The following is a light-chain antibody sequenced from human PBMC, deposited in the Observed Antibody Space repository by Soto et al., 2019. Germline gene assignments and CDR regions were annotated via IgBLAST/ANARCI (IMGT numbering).Light chain of an antibody. CDR1: SNDIGAYNY. J-gene: IGLJ1*01. CDR3: RSYTSSSTLYV. Sequence: QSALTQPASVSGSPGQSITISCTGTSNDIGAYNYVSWYQHHPGRAPKLIIYEVTNRPSGVSNRFSGSKSGNTASLTISGLRTEDEADYYCRSYTSSSTLYVFATGTKVTVL. V-gene: IGLV2-14*01. CDR2: EVT.